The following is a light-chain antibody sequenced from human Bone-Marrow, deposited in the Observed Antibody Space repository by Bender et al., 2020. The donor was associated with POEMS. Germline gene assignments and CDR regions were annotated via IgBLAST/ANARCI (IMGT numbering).Light chain of an antibody. V-gene: IGLV1-47*01. CDR2: RDN. CDR3: AAWDDSLRGHVV. J-gene: IGLJ2*01. Sequence: QSVLTQPTSVSGAPGQTVTISCTGSSSNIGAEYDVHWYQQLPGTAPKLLMYRDNQRPSGVPDRFSGSKSGTSASLAISGLRSEDEADYYCAAWDDSLRGHVVFGGGTKLTVL. CDR1: SSNIGAEYD.